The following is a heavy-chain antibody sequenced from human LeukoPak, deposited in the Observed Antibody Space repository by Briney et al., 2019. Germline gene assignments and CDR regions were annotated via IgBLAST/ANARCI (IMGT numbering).Heavy chain of an antibody. CDR3: AIMVRGFDY. V-gene: IGHV3-48*03. CDR1: GFTFSSYE. D-gene: IGHD3-10*01. J-gene: IGHJ4*02. CDR2: ISSSGSAI. Sequence: GGSLRLSCAASGFTFSSYEVNWVRQAPGKGLEWVSSISSSGSAIFNADSVKGRFTISRDNGKNSLYLEMKSLRAEDTAVYYCAIMVRGFDYWGQGTLVTVSS.